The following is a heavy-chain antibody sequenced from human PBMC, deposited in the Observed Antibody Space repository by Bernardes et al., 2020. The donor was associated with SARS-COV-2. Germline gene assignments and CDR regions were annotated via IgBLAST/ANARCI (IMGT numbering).Heavy chain of an antibody. J-gene: IGHJ4*02. D-gene: IGHD3-9*01. CDR3: ARDTSLRH. Sequence: SEPLSLTCTVSGGSMSSYFWTWIRQPPGKGLEWIGHIYYTGGTNYNPSLNSRVTISVDTSKNQFSLKLTSVTAADTAVYYCARDTSLRHWGQGTLVTVSS. CDR1: GGSMSSYF. V-gene: IGHV4-59*01. CDR2: IYYTGGT.